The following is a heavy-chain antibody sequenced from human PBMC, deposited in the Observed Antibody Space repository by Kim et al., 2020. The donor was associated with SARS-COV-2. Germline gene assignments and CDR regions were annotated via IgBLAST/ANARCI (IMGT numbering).Heavy chain of an antibody. J-gene: IGHJ4*02. CDR3: ARFSSSPYYFDY. D-gene: IGHD6-6*01. V-gene: IGHV4-30-2*05. Sequence: YYNPSLKSRVTISVDTSKNQFSLKLSSVTAADTAVYYCARFSSSPYYFDYWGQGTLVTVSS.